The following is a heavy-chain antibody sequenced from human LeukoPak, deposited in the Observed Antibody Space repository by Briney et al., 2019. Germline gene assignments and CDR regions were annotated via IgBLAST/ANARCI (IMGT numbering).Heavy chain of an antibody. CDR3: ASGPYYYDSSGLDY. J-gene: IGHJ4*02. V-gene: IGHV3-23*01. D-gene: IGHD3-22*01. CDR2: ISGSGGST. CDR1: GFTSSSYA. Sequence: GGSLRLSCAASGFTSSSYAMSWVRQAPGKGLEWVSAISGSGGSTYYADSVKGRFTISRDNSKNTLYLQMNSLRAEDTAVYYCASGPYYYDSSGLDYWGQGTLVTVSS.